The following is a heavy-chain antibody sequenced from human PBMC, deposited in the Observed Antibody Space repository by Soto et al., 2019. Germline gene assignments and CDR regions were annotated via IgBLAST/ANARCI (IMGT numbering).Heavy chain of an antibody. V-gene: IGHV3-30*18. D-gene: IGHD1-7*01. CDR3: AKVSIIYNWNYGYYFDC. Sequence: GGSLRLSCAASGFTFSNYGMHWVRQAPGKGLEWVAGISYDGSDKYYADSMKGRFTISRDNPKNTLYLQMNSLGAEDTAVYYCAKVSIIYNWNYGYYFDCWGQGTLGTV. CDR2: ISYDGSDK. J-gene: IGHJ4*02. CDR1: GFTFSNYG.